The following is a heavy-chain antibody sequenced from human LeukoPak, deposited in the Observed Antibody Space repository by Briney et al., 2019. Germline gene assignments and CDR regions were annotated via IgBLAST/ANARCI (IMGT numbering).Heavy chain of an antibody. J-gene: IGHJ5*02. CDR3: ASFWLVRGDPSLPKNWFDP. CDR2: INHIGST. CDR1: GGSFSGYY. D-gene: IGHD3-10*01. Sequence: PSETLSLTCAVYGGSFSGYYWSWIRQPPGKGLEWIGEINHIGSTNYNPSLKSRVTISVDTSKNQFSLKLSSVTAADTAVYYCASFWLVRGDPSLPKNWFDPWGQGTLVTVSS. V-gene: IGHV4-34*01.